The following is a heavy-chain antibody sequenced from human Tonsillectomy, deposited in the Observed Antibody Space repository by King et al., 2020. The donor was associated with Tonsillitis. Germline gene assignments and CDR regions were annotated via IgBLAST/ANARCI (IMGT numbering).Heavy chain of an antibody. Sequence: VQLVESGGCLVKPGGSLRLSCAASGFNFSNAWLYWVRQAPGKGLEWVGRIKSKSDAGTTDYAAPVKGRITISRDDSKNTLYLQMNSLKTEDTAVYYCATGIVVVPAAPYDWGQGTLVTVSS. CDR3: ATGIVVVPAAPYD. CDR1: GFNFSNAW. J-gene: IGHJ4*02. D-gene: IGHD2-15*01. CDR2: IKSKSDAGTT. V-gene: IGHV3-15*07.